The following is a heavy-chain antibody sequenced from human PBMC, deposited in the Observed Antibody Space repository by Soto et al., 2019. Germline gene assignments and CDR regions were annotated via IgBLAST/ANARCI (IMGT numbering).Heavy chain of an antibody. J-gene: IGHJ4*02. CDR2: ISYDGSTK. CDR3: AKDPYLRFLQWANRPYYFDS. Sequence: QVQLVESGGGVVQPGRSLRLSCTASGFTFTSYGMHWVRQAPGKGLEWVAIISYDGSTKYYADSVKGRFTISRDDSKNTVYLQMNSLRAEDTAAYFCAKDPYLRFLQWANRPYYFDSWGQGTLVSVSS. CDR1: GFTFTSYG. V-gene: IGHV3-30*18. D-gene: IGHD3-3*01.